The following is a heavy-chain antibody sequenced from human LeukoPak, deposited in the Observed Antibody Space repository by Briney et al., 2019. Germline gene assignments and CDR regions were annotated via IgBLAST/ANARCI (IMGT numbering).Heavy chain of an antibody. CDR2: IYTSGST. D-gene: IGHD2-2*01. Sequence: SETLSLTCTVSGGSISSGSYYWSWIRQPAGKGLEWIGRIYTSGSTNYNPSLKSRVTISVDTSKNQFSLKLSSVTAADTAVYYCARGYCCSTSCYWDNWFDPWGQGTLVTVSS. V-gene: IGHV4-61*02. CDR3: ARGYCCSTSCYWDNWFDP. J-gene: IGHJ5*02. CDR1: GGSISSGSYY.